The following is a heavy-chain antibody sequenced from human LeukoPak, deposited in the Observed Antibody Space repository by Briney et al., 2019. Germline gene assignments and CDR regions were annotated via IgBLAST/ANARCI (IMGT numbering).Heavy chain of an antibody. V-gene: IGHV1-69*04. Sequence: SVKVSCKASGDTFSSYAINWVRQAPGQGPEWMGRITPFLGIANYPQKFQGSVTITADESTTTAYMELSSLRSEDTAVYYCARDLGRDRYFDSWGQGTLATVSS. CDR2: ITPFLGIA. CDR3: ARDLGRDRYFDS. CDR1: GDTFSSYA. J-gene: IGHJ4*02. D-gene: IGHD5-24*01.